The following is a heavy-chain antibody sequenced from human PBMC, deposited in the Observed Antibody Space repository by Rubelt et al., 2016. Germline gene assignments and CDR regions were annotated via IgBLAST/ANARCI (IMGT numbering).Heavy chain of an antibody. Sequence: QLQLQESGPGLVKPSETLSLTCTVSGGSISSSSYYWGWIRQPPGKGLEWIGSIYYSGSTYYNPSLKSRVTISVATSKNQFSLKLSSVTAADTAVYYCARDLSSSSVDYWGQGTLVTVSS. CDR1: GGSISSSSYY. CDR3: ARDLSSSSVDY. V-gene: IGHV4-39*02. D-gene: IGHD6-6*01. J-gene: IGHJ4*02. CDR2: IYYSGST.